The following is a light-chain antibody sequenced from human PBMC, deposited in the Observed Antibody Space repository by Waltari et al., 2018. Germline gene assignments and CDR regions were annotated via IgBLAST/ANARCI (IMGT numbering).Light chain of an antibody. Sequence: DIVMTQSPNSLAVSLGERATINCKSSQSVLYSSNNKNYLAWYHQKPGQPPKLLIYWASTRESGVPDRFSGSGSGTDFTLTISSLQAEDVAVYYCQQYYSTLLTFGPGTKVDIK. CDR1: QSVLYSSNNKNY. CDR3: QQYYSTLLT. J-gene: IGKJ3*01. V-gene: IGKV4-1*01. CDR2: WAS.